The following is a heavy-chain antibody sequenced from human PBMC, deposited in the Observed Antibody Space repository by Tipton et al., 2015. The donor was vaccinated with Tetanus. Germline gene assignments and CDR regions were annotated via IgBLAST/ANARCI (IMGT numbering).Heavy chain of an antibody. D-gene: IGHD6-19*01. CDR1: GYSFTGYY. Sequence: QLVQSGAEVKKPGASVKVSCKTAGYSFTGYYIHWVRQAPGQGLEWMGWINPNSGGTNYAQKFQGRVTMTRDTSISTVYMELSRRKSDDTAVYFCARSGWAGSSCYYGMDVWGRGTTVTVSS. J-gene: IGHJ6*02. CDR3: ARSGWAGSSCYYGMDV. CDR2: INPNSGGT. V-gene: IGHV1-2*02.